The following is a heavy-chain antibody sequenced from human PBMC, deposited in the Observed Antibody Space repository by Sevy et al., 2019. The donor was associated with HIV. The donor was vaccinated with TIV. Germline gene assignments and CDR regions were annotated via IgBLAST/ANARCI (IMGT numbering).Heavy chain of an antibody. Sequence: GGSLRLSCVASGFTFSDHYMEWVRQAPGKGLEGVGRTRNKADGYTTEYAASVKGRFTISRDESKNPLYVQMNSLKAEATAVYYCATHAGIAAAGRVFDYWGQGTLVTVSS. J-gene: IGHJ4*02. CDR3: ATHAGIAAAGRVFDY. CDR1: GFTFSDHY. V-gene: IGHV3-72*01. CDR2: TRNKADGYTT. D-gene: IGHD6-13*01.